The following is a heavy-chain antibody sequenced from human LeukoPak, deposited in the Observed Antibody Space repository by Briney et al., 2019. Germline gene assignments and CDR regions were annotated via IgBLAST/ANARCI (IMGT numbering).Heavy chain of an antibody. CDR2: IKSKTDGGTT. D-gene: IGHD5-18*01. CDR1: GFTFSNAW. Sequence: GGSLRLSCAASGFTFSNAWMSWVRQAPGKGLEWVGRIKSKTDGGTTDYAAPVKGRFTSSRDETKNTMYQQMNRLKSEDPSVYYCTPDVDTAMVSYAFDIWGQGTMVTVSS. CDR3: TPDVDTAMVSYAFDI. J-gene: IGHJ3*02. V-gene: IGHV3-15*01.